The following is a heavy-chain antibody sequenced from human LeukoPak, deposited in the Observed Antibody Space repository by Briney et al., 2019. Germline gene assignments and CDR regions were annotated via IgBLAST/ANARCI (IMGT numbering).Heavy chain of an antibody. D-gene: IGHD3-9*01. CDR1: GGSISSSSYY. CDR2: IYYSGST. V-gene: IGHV4-39*07. CDR3: ARVTYFDWLLSY. J-gene: IGHJ4*02. Sequence: SSETLSLTCTVSGGSISSSSYYWGWIRQPPGKGLEWIGSIYYSGSTYYNPSLKSRVTISVDTSKNQFSLKLGSVTAADTAVYYCARVTYFDWLLSYWGQGTLVTVSS.